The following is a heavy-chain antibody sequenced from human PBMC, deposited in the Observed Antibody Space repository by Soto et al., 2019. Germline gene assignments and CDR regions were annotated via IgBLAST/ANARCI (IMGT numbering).Heavy chain of an antibody. CDR3: AKLGSSSWSPHYYFDY. Sequence: GGSLILSCAASGFTFNNYAMGWVRQAPGKGLEWVSAITGSGSDTYYVDSVKGRFTISRDNSKNTLYLQMNSLRIEDTAVFYCAKLGSSSWSPHYYFDYWGQGTLVTVSS. CDR2: ITGSGSDT. J-gene: IGHJ4*02. CDR1: GFTFNNYA. D-gene: IGHD2-2*01. V-gene: IGHV3-23*01.